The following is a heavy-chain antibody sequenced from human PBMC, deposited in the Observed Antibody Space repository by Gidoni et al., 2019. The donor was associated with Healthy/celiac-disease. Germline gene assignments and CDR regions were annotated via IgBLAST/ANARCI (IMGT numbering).Heavy chain of an antibody. Sequence: SYAMHWVRQAPGKGLEWVAVISYDGSNKYYADSVKGRFTISRDNSKNTLYLQMNSLRAEDTAVYYCASARHMTTVTTEWGQGTLVTVSS. D-gene: IGHD4-17*01. CDR1: SYA. V-gene: IGHV3-30-3*01. J-gene: IGHJ4*02. CDR3: ASARHMTTVTTE. CDR2: ISYDGSNK.